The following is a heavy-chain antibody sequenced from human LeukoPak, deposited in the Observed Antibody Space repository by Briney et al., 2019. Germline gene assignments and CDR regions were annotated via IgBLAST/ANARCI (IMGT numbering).Heavy chain of an antibody. V-gene: IGHV4-34*01. CDR1: GGSFSGYY. D-gene: IGHD3/OR15-3a*01. J-gene: IGHJ4*02. CDR3: AREVRQVDSFDY. Sequence: SETLSLTCAVYGGSFSGYYWSWIRQPPGKGLEWIGEINHSGSTNYNPSLKSRVTISVDTSKNQFSLKLSSVTAADTAVYYCAREVRQVDSFDYWGQGTLVTVSS. CDR2: INHSGST.